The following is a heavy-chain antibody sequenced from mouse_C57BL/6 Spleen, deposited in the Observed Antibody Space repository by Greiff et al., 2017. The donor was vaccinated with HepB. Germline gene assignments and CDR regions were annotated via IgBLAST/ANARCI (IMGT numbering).Heavy chain of an antibody. CDR3: ARAVTGYWYFDV. D-gene: IGHD4-1*01. Sequence: VQLQQPGAELVKPGASVKLSCKASGYTFTSYWMHWVKQRPGQGLEWIGMIHPNSGSTNYNEKFKSKATLTVDKSSSTAYMQLSSLTSEDSAVYYCARAVTGYWYFDVWGTGTTVTVSS. CDR2: IHPNSGST. V-gene: IGHV1-64*01. CDR1: GYTFTSYW. J-gene: IGHJ1*03.